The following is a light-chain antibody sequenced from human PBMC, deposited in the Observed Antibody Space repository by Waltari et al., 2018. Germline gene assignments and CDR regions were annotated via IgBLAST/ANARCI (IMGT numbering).Light chain of an antibody. CDR3: QPYNSYSIM. Sequence: DIQMTQSPSTLSASVGDRVTITCRVSQSISDWLAWYQQKPGKAPKLLIYKASSLESGVPSRFSGSGSGTEFTLTISSLQPDDFATYYCQPYNSYSIMFGQGTRLEIK. J-gene: IGKJ5*01. CDR1: QSISDW. V-gene: IGKV1-5*03. CDR2: KAS.